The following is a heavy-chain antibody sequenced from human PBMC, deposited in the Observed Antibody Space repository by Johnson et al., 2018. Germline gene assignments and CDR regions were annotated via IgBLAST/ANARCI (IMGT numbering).Heavy chain of an antibody. CDR1: GFTFSSYA. D-gene: IGHD3-10*01. CDR2: ISYDGSNK. J-gene: IGHJ6*03. V-gene: IGHV3-30-3*01. Sequence: VQLLESGGGVVQPGRSLRLSCAASGFTFSSYAMHWVRQAPGKGLEWVAVISYDGSNKYYADSVKGRFTISRNNSKNTLYLQMNSLRAEDTAVYYCARDLWFGESAGYMDVWGKGTTVTVSS. CDR3: ARDLWFGESAGYMDV.